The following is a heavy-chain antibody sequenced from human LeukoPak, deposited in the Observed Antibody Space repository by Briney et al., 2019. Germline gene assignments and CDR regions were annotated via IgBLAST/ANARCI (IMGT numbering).Heavy chain of an antibody. CDR1: GGSFSGYY. CDR2: INHSGST. V-gene: IGHV4-34*01. D-gene: IGHD6-6*01. CDR3: ARKAARYFDY. Sequence: PSETLSLTCDVYGGSFSGYYWSWIRQPPGKGLEWIGEINHSGSTNYNPSLKSRVTISVDTSKNQFPLKLSSVTAADTAVYYCARKAARYFDYWGQGTLVTVSS. J-gene: IGHJ4*02.